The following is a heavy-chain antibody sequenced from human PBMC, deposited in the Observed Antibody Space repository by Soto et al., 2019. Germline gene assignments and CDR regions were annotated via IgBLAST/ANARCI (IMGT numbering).Heavy chain of an antibody. Sequence: ASVKVSCKASGYTFTSYYMHWVRQAPGQGLEWMGIINPSGGSTSYAQKFQGRVTMTRDTSTSTVYMELSSLRSEDTAVYYCARVLIGGSGTPHYYGMDVWGQGTTVTVSS. CDR2: INPSGGST. V-gene: IGHV1-46*01. J-gene: IGHJ6*02. CDR3: ARVLIGGSGTPHYYGMDV. CDR1: GYTFTSYY. D-gene: IGHD2-2*01.